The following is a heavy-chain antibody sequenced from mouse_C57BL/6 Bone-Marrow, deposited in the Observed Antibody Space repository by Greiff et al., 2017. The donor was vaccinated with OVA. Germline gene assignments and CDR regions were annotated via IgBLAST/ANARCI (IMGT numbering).Heavy chain of an antibody. V-gene: IGHV1-64*01. D-gene: IGHD2-3*01. J-gene: IGHJ3*01. CDR1: GYTFTSYW. CDR2: IHPNSGST. Sequence: QVPLKQPGAELVKPGASVKLSCKASGYTFTSYWMHWVKQRPGQGLEWIGMIHPNSGSTNSNEKFKSKATLTVDKSSSTAYMQLSSLTSEDSAVYYCAGGYFWFAYWGQGTLVTVSA. CDR3: AGGYFWFAY.